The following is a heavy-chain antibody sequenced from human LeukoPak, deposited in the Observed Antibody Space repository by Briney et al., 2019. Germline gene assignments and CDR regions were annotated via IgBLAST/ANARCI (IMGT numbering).Heavy chain of an antibody. V-gene: IGHV4-61*02. CDR2: IYTSGST. J-gene: IGHJ4*02. CDR1: GGSISSGSYY. Sequence: PSETLSLTCTVSGGSISSGSYYWSWIRQPAGKGLEWIVRIYTSGSTNYNPSLKSRVTISVNTSKNQFSLKLSSVTAADTAVYYCARDRWEPSPLPFDWGQGTLVTVSS. CDR3: ARDRWEPSPLPFD. D-gene: IGHD4-23*01.